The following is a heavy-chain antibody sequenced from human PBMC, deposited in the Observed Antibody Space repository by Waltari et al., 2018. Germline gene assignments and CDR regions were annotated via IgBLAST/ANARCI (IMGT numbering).Heavy chain of an antibody. D-gene: IGHD2-2*01. CDR1: GFNYRRYW. J-gene: IGHJ4*02. Sequence: EVQLVESGGGWVQTGGSLRLPCGASGFNYRRYWMTWVSQAPGKGLEWVANINPDASGKYFVDSVKGRFTVSRDNAKNLLYLQMNSLRVEDTAIYYCASAISYHFDNWGQGTLVTVSP. CDR2: INPDASGK. V-gene: IGHV3-7*01. CDR3: ASAISYHFDN.